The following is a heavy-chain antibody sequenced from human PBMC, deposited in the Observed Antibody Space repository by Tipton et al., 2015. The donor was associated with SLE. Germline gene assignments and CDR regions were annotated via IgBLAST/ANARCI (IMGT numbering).Heavy chain of an antibody. J-gene: IGHJ3*02. V-gene: IGHV3-30*04. CDR1: GFTFSSYA. D-gene: IGHD5-24*01. CDR2: ISYDGSNK. Sequence: RSLRLSCAASGFTFSSYAMHWVRQAPGKGLEWVAVISYDGSNKYYADSVKGRFTISRDNSKNTLYLQMNSLRAEDTAMYYCAKTDPRDGYNEGAFDIWGQGTMVTVSS. CDR3: AKTDPRDGYNEGAFDI.